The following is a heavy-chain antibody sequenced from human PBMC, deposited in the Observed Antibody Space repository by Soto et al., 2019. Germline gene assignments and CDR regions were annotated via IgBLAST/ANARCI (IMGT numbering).Heavy chain of an antibody. CDR1: GFTFSSYA. J-gene: IGHJ4*02. V-gene: IGHV3-23*01. CDR2: ISGSGGST. CDR3: AKQVSFVVVVAAKDY. Sequence: EVQLLESGGGLVQPGGSLRLSCAASGFTFSSYAMSWVRQAPGKGLEWVSAISGSGGSTYYADSVKGRFTISRDNSKNPLYLQMNSLRAEDTAVYYCAKQVSFVVVVAAKDYWGQGTLVTVSS. D-gene: IGHD2-15*01.